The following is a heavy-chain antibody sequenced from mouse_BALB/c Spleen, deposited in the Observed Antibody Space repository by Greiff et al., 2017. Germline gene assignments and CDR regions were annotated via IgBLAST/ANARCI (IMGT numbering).Heavy chain of an antibody. Sequence: EVNLVESGPGLVKPSQSLSLTCTVTGYSITSDYAWNWIRQFPGNKLEWMCYISYSGSTSYNPSLKSRISITRDTSKNQFFLQLNSVTTEDTATYYCASAGNYYGNYEGYYAMDYWGQGASGTVSS. D-gene: IGHD2-1*01. CDR3: ASAGNYYGNYEGYYAMDY. J-gene: IGHJ4*01. CDR2: ISYSGST. CDR1: GYSITSDYA. V-gene: IGHV3-2*02.